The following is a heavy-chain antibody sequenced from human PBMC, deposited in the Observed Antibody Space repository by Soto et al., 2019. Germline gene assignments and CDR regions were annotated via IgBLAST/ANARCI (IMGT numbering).Heavy chain of an antibody. D-gene: IGHD2-8*02. J-gene: IGHJ3*02. Sequence: SETLSLTCTVSGGSISSSSYYWGWIRQPPGKGLEWIGSIYYSGSTYYNPSLKSRVTISVDTSKNQFSLKLSSVTAADTAVYYSARQLLRCSDWWNDAFDIWGPGTIVTV. CDR2: IYYSGST. V-gene: IGHV4-39*01. CDR1: GGSISSSSYY. CDR3: ARQLLRCSDWWNDAFDI.